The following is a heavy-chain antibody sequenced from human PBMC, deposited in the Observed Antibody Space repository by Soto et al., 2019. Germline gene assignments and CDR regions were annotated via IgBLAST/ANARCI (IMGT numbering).Heavy chain of an antibody. D-gene: IGHD2-15*01. V-gene: IGHV3-30-3*01. J-gene: IGHJ5*02. CDR3: ARGGHIVVVVAATGDWFDP. Sequence: QVQLVESGGGVVQPGRSLRLSCAASGFTFSSYAMHWVRQAPGKGLEWVAVISYDGSNKYYADSVKGRFTISRDNSKNTRYLQMNSLRAEDTAVYYCARGGHIVVVVAATGDWFDPWGQGTLVTVSS. CDR2: ISYDGSNK. CDR1: GFTFSSYA.